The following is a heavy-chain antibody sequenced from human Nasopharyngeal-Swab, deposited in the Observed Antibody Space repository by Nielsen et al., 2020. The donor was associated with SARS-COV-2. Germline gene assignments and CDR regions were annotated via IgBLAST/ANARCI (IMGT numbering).Heavy chain of an antibody. D-gene: IGHD6-13*01. Sequence: SETLSLTCTVSGGSISSSGYYWGWIRQPPGKGLEWIGSIYYSGSTYYNPSLKSRVTISVDTSKNQFSLKLSSVTAADTAVYYCVGSSWYGDYYYYYGMDVWGQGTTVTVFS. CDR2: IYYSGST. CDR1: GGSISSSGYY. CDR3: VGSSWYGDYYYYYGMDV. J-gene: IGHJ6*02. V-gene: IGHV4-39*07.